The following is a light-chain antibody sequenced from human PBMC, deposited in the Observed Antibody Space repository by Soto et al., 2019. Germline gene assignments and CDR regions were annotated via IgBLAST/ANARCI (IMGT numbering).Light chain of an antibody. J-gene: IGLJ1*01. CDR2: DVT. CDR3: LSYTTSTTYV. CDR1: SSDVGGKNL. Sequence: QSALTQPASVSGSPGQSITISCADTSSDVGGKNLVSWYQQHPGKAPKLMIHDVTNRPSEVSSRFSGSKSGNTASLTISGLQAEDEADYYCLSYTTSTTYVFGTGTKLTVL. V-gene: IGLV2-14*01.